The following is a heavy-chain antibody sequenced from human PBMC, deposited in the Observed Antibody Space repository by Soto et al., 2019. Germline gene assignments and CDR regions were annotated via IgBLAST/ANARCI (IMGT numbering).Heavy chain of an antibody. CDR3: TTALPYYYDSSGYYPLGY. CDR1: GFTFSNAW. D-gene: IGHD3-22*01. V-gene: IGHV3-15*07. J-gene: IGHJ4*02. CDR2: IKSKTDGGTT. Sequence: EVQLVESGGGLVKPGGSLRLSCAASGFTFSNAWMNWVRQAPGKGLEWVGRIKSKTDGGTTDYAAPVKGRFTISRDDSKNTLYLQMNSLKTEDPAVYYCTTALPYYYDSSGYYPLGYWGQGTLVTVSS.